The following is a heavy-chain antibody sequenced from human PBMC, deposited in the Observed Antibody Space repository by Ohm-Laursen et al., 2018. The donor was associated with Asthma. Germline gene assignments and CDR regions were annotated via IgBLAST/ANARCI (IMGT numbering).Heavy chain of an antibody. CDR3: AKDWGVPHYAFDI. D-gene: IGHD3-16*01. CDR2: ISFDGSNK. Sequence: SLRLSCTASGFTFNSYGIHWVRQAPGKGLEWVAVISFDGSNKYYADSVQGRFTISRDNSKDTLYLQMNSLRADDTAVYYCAKDWGVPHYAFDIWGQGSLVTVSS. CDR1: GFTFNSYG. J-gene: IGHJ3*02. V-gene: IGHV3-30*18.